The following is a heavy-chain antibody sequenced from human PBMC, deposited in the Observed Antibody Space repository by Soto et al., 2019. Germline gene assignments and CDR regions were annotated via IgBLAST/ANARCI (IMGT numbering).Heavy chain of an antibody. Sequence: PSETLSLTCTVSGGSISSGVYYWSWIRQHPGKGLEWIGYIYYGGGTYYNPSLKSRVTISVDTSKNQFSLKLNSVTAADTAMYYCARADYGDYISYGMDVWGQGTTVTVSS. CDR3: ARADYGDYISYGMDV. CDR2: IYYGGGT. V-gene: IGHV4-31*03. CDR1: GGSISSGVYY. J-gene: IGHJ6*02. D-gene: IGHD4-17*01.